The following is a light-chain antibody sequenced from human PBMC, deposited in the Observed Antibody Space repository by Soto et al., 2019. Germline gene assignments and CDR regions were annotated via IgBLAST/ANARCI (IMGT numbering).Light chain of an antibody. Sequence: EIVMTQSPATLSVSPGERATFSCRASQSVSNNLAWYQQKPGQAPRLLIYGASIRATGSPARFSGSGSGTEFTLTISSLQSEDFAVYYCQHYNNWPPWTFGQGTKVDIK. CDR2: GAS. CDR1: QSVSNN. V-gene: IGKV3-15*01. CDR3: QHYNNWPPWT. J-gene: IGKJ1*01.